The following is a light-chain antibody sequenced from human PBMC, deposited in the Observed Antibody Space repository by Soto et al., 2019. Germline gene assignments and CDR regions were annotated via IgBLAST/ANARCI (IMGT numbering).Light chain of an antibody. CDR3: QQYGNSPPWT. V-gene: IGKV3-20*01. CDR2: GAS. CDR1: QSVSSSY. Sequence: EIVLTQSPCALSLSPGERATLSCRGSQSVSSSYLAWYQQKPGQAPRLLIYGASSRATGIPDRFSGSGSGTDFTLIISGLEPEDFAVYYCQQYGNSPPWTFGQGTKVDIK. J-gene: IGKJ1*01.